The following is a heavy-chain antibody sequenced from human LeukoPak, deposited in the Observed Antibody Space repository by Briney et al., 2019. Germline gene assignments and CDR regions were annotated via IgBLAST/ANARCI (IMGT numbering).Heavy chain of an antibody. CDR1: GGSFSGYY. V-gene: IGHV4-34*01. CDR3: ARGHVGSYAYYYYYGMDV. Sequence: SETLSLTCAVYGGSFSGYYWSWIRQPPKKGLGWIGEINHSGSTNYNPSLKSRVIISVDTSKNQFSLKVRSVTAADTAVYYCARGHVGSYAYYYYYGMDVWGQGTTVTVSS. CDR2: INHSGST. J-gene: IGHJ6*02. D-gene: IGHD2-8*01.